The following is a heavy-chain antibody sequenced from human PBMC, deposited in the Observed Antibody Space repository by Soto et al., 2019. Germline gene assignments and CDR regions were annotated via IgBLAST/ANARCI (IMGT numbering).Heavy chain of an antibody. J-gene: IGHJ4*02. CDR2: IYNSGTT. V-gene: IGHV4-39*01. CDR1: GDSISSSSYY. CDR3: ARHVYDFWSGYYY. Sequence: SETLSLTCTVSGDSISSSSYYWGWIRQPPGKGLEWIGTIYNSGTTYYNPSLKSRVTISVDTSKNQFSLKLSSVTAADTAVYYCARHVYDFWSGYYYWGQGALVTVSS. D-gene: IGHD3-3*01.